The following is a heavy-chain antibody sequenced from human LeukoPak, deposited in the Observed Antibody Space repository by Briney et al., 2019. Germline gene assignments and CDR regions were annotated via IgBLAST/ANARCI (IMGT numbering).Heavy chain of an antibody. CDR2: IKEDGSEK. CDR1: GFTFSSYW. CDR3: ARDLPDY. J-gene: IGHJ4*02. Sequence: GGSLRLSCAASGFTFSSYWMSWVRQAPGKGLEWVANIKEDGSEKFYVGSVKGLFTISRDNAKNSLYLQMNSLRAEGTAVYYCARDLPDYWGQGTLVTVSS. V-gene: IGHV3-7*01.